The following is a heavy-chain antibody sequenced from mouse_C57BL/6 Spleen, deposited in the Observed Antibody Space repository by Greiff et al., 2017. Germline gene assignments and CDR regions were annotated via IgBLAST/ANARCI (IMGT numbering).Heavy chain of an antibody. D-gene: IGHD4-1*01. CDR2: INPSTGGT. CDR1: GYSFTGYY. V-gene: IGHV1-42*01. J-gene: IGHJ3*01. CDR3: ARGANWEFAY. Sequence: VHLQQSGPELVKPGASVKISCKASGYSFTGYYMNWVKQSPEKSLEWIGEINPSTGGTTYNQKFKAKATLTVDKSSSTAYMQLKSLTSEDSAVYYCARGANWEFAYWGQGTLVTVSA.